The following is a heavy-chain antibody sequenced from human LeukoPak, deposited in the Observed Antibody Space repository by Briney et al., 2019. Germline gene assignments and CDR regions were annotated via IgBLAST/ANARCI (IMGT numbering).Heavy chain of an antibody. V-gene: IGHV3-23*01. Sequence: GGSLRLSCAASGFTFSNYAMSWVRQAPGKGLEWVSAIVGSGGSTYYADSVKGRFTISRDNPKDTLYLQMNSLRAEDTAVYYCAKWGDYDILTGYYDSDYWGQGTLVTVSS. CDR3: AKWGDYDILTGYYDSDY. J-gene: IGHJ4*02. CDR2: IVGSGGST. CDR1: GFTFSNYA. D-gene: IGHD3-9*01.